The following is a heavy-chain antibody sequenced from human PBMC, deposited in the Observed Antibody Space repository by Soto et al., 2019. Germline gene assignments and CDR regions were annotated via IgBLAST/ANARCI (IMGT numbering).Heavy chain of an antibody. CDR1: GGSISSGGYF. D-gene: IGHD2-15*01. CDR3: ARGNCSGGSCSPYYGMDV. V-gene: IGHV4-31*03. Sequence: QVQLQESGPGLVKPSQTLSLTCTVSGGSISSGGYFWGWIRQHPGKGLEWIGYIYYTGSSYYNPSLKSRVAISVDTSKNQLSLKLSSVTAADTAVYYCARGNCSGGSCSPYYGMDVWGQGTAVTVSS. J-gene: IGHJ6*02. CDR2: IYYTGSS.